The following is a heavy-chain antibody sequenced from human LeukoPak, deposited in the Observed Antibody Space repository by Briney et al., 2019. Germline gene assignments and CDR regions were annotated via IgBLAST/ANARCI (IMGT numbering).Heavy chain of an antibody. CDR1: GGSISSGGYY. Sequence: SEALSLTCTVSGGSISSGGYYWSWIRQHPGKGLEWIGYIYYSGSTYYNPSLKSRVTISVDTSKNQFSLKLSSVTAADTAVYYCARDASPKSRAFDIWGQGTMVTVSS. CDR2: IYYSGST. V-gene: IGHV4-31*03. J-gene: IGHJ3*02. CDR3: ARDASPKSRAFDI.